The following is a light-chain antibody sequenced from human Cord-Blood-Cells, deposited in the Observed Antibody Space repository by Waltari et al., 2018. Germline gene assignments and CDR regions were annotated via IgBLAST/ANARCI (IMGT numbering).Light chain of an antibody. J-gene: IGKJ5*01. CDR3: QQYNNWPPGVT. V-gene: IGKV3-15*01. CDR1: QSVSSN. Sequence: EIVMTQTPATLSASPGERATLSCRASQSVSSNLAWYQQKPGQAPRLLIYGASTRATGIPARFSGSGSGTEFTLTISSLQSEDFAVYYCQQYNNWPPGVTFGQGTRLEIK. CDR2: GAS.